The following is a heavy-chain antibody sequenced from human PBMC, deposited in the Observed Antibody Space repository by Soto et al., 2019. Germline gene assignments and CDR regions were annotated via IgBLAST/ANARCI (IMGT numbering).Heavy chain of an antibody. D-gene: IGHD2-15*01. CDR3: AKLGADDAKIIGYCSGGSCYGPDY. V-gene: IGHV3-23*01. Sequence: PGGSLRLSCAASGFTFSSYAMSWVRQAPGKGLEWVSAISGSGGSTYYADSVKGRFTISRDNSKNTLYLQMNSLRAEDTAVYYCAKLGADDAKIIGYCSGGSCYGPDYWGQGTLVTVSS. J-gene: IGHJ4*02. CDR1: GFTFSSYA. CDR2: ISGSGGST.